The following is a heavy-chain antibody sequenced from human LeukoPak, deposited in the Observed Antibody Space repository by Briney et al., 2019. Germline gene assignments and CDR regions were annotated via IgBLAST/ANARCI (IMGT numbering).Heavy chain of an antibody. J-gene: IGHJ6*02. CDR2: IYYSGST. Sequence: PSETLSLTCTVSGGSINYYYWMWIRQPPGKGLEWIGYIYYSGSTNYNPSLKSRVTISVDTSKNQFSLKLSSVTAADTAVYYCARDVRWYSSSLMDVWGQGATVTVSS. CDR1: GGSINYYY. V-gene: IGHV4-59*01. D-gene: IGHD6-6*01. CDR3: ARDVRWYSSSLMDV.